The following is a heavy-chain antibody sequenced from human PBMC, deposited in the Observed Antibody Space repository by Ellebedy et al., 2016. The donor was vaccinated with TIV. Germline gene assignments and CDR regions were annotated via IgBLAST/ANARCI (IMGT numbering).Heavy chain of an antibody. CDR3: AREGTNDILTPTLDY. CDR2: INPNSGGT. V-gene: IGHV1-2*02. Sequence: ASVTVSCXASGYTFTGYYMHWVRQAPGQGLEWMGWINPNSGGTNYAQKFQGRVTMTRDTSISTAYMELSRLRSDDTAVYYCAREGTNDILTPTLDYWGQGTLVTVSS. D-gene: IGHD3-9*01. J-gene: IGHJ4*02. CDR1: GYTFTGYY.